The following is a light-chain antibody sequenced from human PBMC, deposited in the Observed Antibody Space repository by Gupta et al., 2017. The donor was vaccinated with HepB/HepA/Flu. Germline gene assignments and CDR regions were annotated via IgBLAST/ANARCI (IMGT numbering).Light chain of an antibody. CDR2: LNSDGGH. J-gene: IGLJ2*01. Sequence: QLVLTQSPSASASLGASVKLTCTLSSRHINYDIAWHQQQPEKGPRFLMKLNSDGGHNRGDGIPDRFSGSSSGAERYLTISSLQSEDEADYYCQTWGTGIVVFGGGTKLTVL. V-gene: IGLV4-69*01. CDR1: SRHINYD. CDR3: QTWGTGIVV.